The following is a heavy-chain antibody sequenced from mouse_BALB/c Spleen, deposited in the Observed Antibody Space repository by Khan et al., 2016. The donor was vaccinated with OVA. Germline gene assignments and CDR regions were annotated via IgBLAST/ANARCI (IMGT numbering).Heavy chain of an antibody. CDR3: TRGGGSRFAY. Sequence: VQLQESGAELVRPGVSVKISCKGSGYKFTDFTMHWVKQSHAKSLEWIGVISTYYGDATYNQKFKGKATMTVDKSSSTAYMELARLTSEDSAIYYCTRGGGSRFAYWGQGTLVTVSA. V-gene: IGHV1S137*01. J-gene: IGHJ3*01. CDR1: GYKFTDFT. CDR2: ISTYYGDA.